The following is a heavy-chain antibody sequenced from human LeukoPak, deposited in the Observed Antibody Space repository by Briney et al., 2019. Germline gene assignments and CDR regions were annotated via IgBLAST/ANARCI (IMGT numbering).Heavy chain of an antibody. D-gene: IGHD3-22*01. V-gene: IGHV3-48*03. CDR3: AADSTSYYVFDY. Sequence: GGSLRLSCAASGFTFSSYEMNWVRQVPGKGLEWVSYISSSGNTIYYADSVKGRFTISRDNAKNSLYLQMNSLSAEDTAVYYCAADSTSYYVFDYWGQGTLVTVSS. CDR1: GFTFSSYE. J-gene: IGHJ4*02. CDR2: ISSSGNTI.